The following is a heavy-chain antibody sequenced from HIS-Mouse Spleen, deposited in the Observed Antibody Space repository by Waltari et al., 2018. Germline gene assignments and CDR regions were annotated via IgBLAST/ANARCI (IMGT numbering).Heavy chain of an antibody. V-gene: IGHV4-34*01. CDR1: GGSFSGYY. D-gene: IGHD6-13*01. Sequence: QVQLQQWGAGLLKPSETLSLTCAVYGGSFSGYYWSWIRQPPGKGLEWIGEIKHSGSTNYNPSLKSRVTISVDTSKNQFSLKLSSVTAADTAVYYCARNGMSSWYYFDYWGQGTLVTVSS. J-gene: IGHJ4*02. CDR3: ARNGMSSWYYFDY. CDR2: IKHSGST.